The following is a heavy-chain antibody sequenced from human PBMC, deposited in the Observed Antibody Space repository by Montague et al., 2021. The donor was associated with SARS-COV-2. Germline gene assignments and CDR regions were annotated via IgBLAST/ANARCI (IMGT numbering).Heavy chain of an antibody. D-gene: IGHD3-9*01. V-gene: IGHV4-59*08. CDR2: VLYNKST. CDR3: VRHTHYDGLNGTPDF. Sequence: SETLSLTCTVSGVSFTDYYWSWIRQPPGKGLEWVGDVLYNKSTNFNPSLKSRVAIPVDTSKNQFSLRLTSVTAADTAFYYCVRHTHYDGLNGTPDFWDQGTLVTVSS. CDR1: GVSFTDYY. J-gene: IGHJ4*02.